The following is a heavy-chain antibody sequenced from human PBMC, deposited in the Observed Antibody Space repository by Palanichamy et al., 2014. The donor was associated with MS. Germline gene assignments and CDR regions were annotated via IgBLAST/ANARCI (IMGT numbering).Heavy chain of an antibody. V-gene: IGHV3-33*01. J-gene: IGHJ6*02. CDR3: AGGTLETNNYYYYGMDV. D-gene: IGHD1-1*01. CDR2: IWYDGSNK. Sequence: QVQLVESGGGVVQPGRSLRLSCAASGFTFSSYGMHWVRQAPGKGLEWVAVIWYDGSNKYYADSVKGRFTISRDNSKNTLYLQMNSLRAEDTAVYYCAGGTLETNNYYYYGMDVWGQGTTVTVSS. CDR1: GFTFSSYG.